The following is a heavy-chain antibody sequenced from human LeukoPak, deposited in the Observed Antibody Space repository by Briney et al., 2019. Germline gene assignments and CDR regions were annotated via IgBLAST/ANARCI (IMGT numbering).Heavy chain of an antibody. D-gene: IGHD1-26*01. J-gene: IGHJ3*02. CDR1: GFTFSSYG. V-gene: IGHV3-30*19. Sequence: GGSLRLSCAASGFTFSSYGMHWVRQAPGKGLEWVAVISYDGSNKYYADSVKGRFTISRDNPKNTLYLQMNSLRAEDTAVYYCARVGIVGAMSLGAFDIWGQGTMVTVSS. CDR2: ISYDGSNK. CDR3: ARVGIVGAMSLGAFDI.